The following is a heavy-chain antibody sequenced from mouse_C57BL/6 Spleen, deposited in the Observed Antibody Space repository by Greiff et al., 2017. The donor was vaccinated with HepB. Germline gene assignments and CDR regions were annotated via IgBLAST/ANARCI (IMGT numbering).Heavy chain of an antibody. CDR1: GYTFTSYW. V-gene: IGHV1-55*01. Sequence: QVHVKQPGAELVKPGASVKMSCKASGYTFTSYWITWVKQRPGQGLEWIGDIYPGSGSTNYNEKFKSKATLTVDTSSSTAYMQLSSLTSEDSAVYYCARDGYYDYYAMDYWGQGTSVTVSS. D-gene: IGHD2-3*01. J-gene: IGHJ4*01. CDR3: ARDGYYDYYAMDY. CDR2: IYPGSGST.